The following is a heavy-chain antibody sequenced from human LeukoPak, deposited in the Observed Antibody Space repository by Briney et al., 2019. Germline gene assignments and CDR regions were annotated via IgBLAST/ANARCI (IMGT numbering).Heavy chain of an antibody. V-gene: IGHV5-51*01. CDR2: IYPGDSDT. Sequence: GESLKISCKGSGYNFPNYWIGWVRQMPGKGLEWMGIIYPGDSDTRYSPSFQGLVTISADKSISTAYLQWSSPKASDTAMYYCTRGDSSTWYEYWGQGTLVTVSS. D-gene: IGHD6-13*01. J-gene: IGHJ4*02. CDR1: GYNFPNYW. CDR3: TRGDSSTWYEY.